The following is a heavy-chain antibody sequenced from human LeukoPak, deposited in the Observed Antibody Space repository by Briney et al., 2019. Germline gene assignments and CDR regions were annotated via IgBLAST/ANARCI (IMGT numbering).Heavy chain of an antibody. Sequence: GGSLRLSCAASGFTFSSYWMIWVRQAPGEGLEWVSYISSNSRTIYYADSVKGRFTMSRDNDKNSMYLQMNSLRAEDTAVYYCARDCSGRNWARDFDYWGQGTLVTVSS. CDR2: ISSNSRTI. CDR3: ARDCSGRNWARDFDY. J-gene: IGHJ4*02. CDR1: GFTFSSYW. D-gene: IGHD2-15*01. V-gene: IGHV3-48*01.